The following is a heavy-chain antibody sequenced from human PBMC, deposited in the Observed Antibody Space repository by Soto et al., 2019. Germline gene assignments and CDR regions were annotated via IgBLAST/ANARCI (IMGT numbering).Heavy chain of an antibody. Sequence: QITLKESGPPLVKPTQTLTLTCTFSGFSLSPSGVGVGWIRQPPGKALEWLGIIFWDDDKRYRPSLKSRLTITKDTSKNQLVLTMTNMDPVDTATYYCAHLPWKQLWPRAPVVNWGQGTPVTVSS. CDR2: IFWDDDK. V-gene: IGHV2-5*02. CDR3: AHLPWKQLWPRAPVVN. J-gene: IGHJ4*02. D-gene: IGHD5-18*01. CDR1: GFSLSPSGVG.